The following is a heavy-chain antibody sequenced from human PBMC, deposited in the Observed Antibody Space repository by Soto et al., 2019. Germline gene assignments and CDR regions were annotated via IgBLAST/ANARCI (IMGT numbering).Heavy chain of an antibody. CDR3: ARADAFDI. CDR2: ISYDGSNK. CDR1: GFTFSSYA. Sequence: GGSLRLSCAASGFTFSSYAMHWVRQAPGKGLEWVAVISYDGSNKYYADSVKGRFTISRDNSKSTLYLQMNSLRAEDTAVYYCARADAFDIWGQGTMVTVSS. J-gene: IGHJ3*02. V-gene: IGHV3-30-3*01.